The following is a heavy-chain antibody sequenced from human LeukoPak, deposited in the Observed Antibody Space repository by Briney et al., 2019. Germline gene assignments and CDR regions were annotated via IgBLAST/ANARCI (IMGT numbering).Heavy chain of an antibody. D-gene: IGHD6-13*01. J-gene: IGHJ6*02. V-gene: IGHV3-7*01. CDR3: AREGYSSSWYSYYYYGMDV. CDR1: GFTVSSNY. Sequence: GGSLRLSCAVSGFTVSSNYMTWVRQAPGKGLEWVANIKQDGSEKYYVDSVKGRFTISRDNAKNSLYLQMNSLRAEDTAVYYCAREGYSSSWYSYYYYGMDVWGQGTTVTVSS. CDR2: IKQDGSEK.